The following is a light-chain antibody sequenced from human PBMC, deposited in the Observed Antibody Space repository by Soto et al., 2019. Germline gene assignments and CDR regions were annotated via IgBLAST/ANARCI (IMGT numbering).Light chain of an antibody. CDR3: QPYVRPGP. V-gene: IGKV3-20*01. Sequence: EIRVRKSAGTVSLYRGERATLSCRASQSVSNNYLAWYQQKPGQAPRLLIYGASNRATGIPDRFSGSGSGTDFTLTISRLEPDDFRVYNCQPYVRPGPFGQGTK. J-gene: IGKJ1*01. CDR1: QSVSNNY. CDR2: GAS.